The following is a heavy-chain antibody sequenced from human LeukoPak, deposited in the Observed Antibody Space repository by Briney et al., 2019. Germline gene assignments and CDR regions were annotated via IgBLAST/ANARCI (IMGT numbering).Heavy chain of an antibody. D-gene: IGHD3-16*01. CDR2: INGDGSTT. Sequence: GGSLRLSCTASGFTFSTYWINWVRQSPGKGLVWVALINGDGSTTTHADSVKGRFTISRDNAKNTAYLQMNSLRDEDTAVYYCAKGRVAVLITREYFQHWGQGTLVTVSS. CDR3: AKGRVAVLITREYFQH. CDR1: GFTFSTYW. V-gene: IGHV3-74*03. J-gene: IGHJ1*01.